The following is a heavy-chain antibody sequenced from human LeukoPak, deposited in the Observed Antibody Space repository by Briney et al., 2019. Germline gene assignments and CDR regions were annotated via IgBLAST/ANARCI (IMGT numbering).Heavy chain of an antibody. D-gene: IGHD6-19*01. Sequence: GGSLRLSCAASGFTFSSYGMHWVRQAPGKGLEWVAVISYDGSNKYYADSVKGGFTISRDSSKNTLYLQMNSLRAEDTAVYYCAKDGLYSSGWYSLGYYYYYGMDVWGQGTTVTVSS. CDR1: GFTFSSYG. V-gene: IGHV3-30*18. CDR3: AKDGLYSSGWYSLGYYYYYGMDV. J-gene: IGHJ6*02. CDR2: ISYDGSNK.